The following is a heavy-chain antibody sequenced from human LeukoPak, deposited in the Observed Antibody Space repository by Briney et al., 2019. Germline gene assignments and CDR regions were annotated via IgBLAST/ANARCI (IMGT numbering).Heavy chain of an antibody. CDR1: GVSISSYY. Sequence: PSETLSLTCTVSGVSISSYYWSWIRQPPGKGLEWIGYIYYSGSTNYNPSLKSRVTISVDTSKNQFSLKLSSVTAADTAVYYCARAGITMPSQPPHSFGMDVWGQGTTVTVSS. CDR2: IYYSGST. J-gene: IGHJ6*02. D-gene: IGHD3-10*01. V-gene: IGHV4-59*01. CDR3: ARAGITMPSQPPHSFGMDV.